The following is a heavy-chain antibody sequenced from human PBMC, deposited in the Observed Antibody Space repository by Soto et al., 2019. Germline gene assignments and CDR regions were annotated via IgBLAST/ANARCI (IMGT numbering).Heavy chain of an antibody. Sequence: TLSLTCTVSGGSISSYYWSWIRQPPGKALEWLALIDWGDDKYYSTSLKTRLTISKDTSKNQVVLTMTNMDPVDTATYYCARPTDYYDSSGYYHYGAFDIWGQGTMVTVSS. CDR3: ARPTDYYDSSGYYHYGAFDI. D-gene: IGHD3-22*01. V-gene: IGHV2-70*18. CDR2: IDWGDDK. J-gene: IGHJ3*02. CDR1: GGSISSYYW.